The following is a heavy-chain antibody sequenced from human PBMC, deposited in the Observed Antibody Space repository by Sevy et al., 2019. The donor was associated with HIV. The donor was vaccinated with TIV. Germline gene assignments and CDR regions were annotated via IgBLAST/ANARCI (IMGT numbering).Heavy chain of an antibody. D-gene: IGHD3-22*01. Sequence: GGSLRLSCTASGFTFSSYDMNWVRQAPGKGLEWVSSIISSGDTIYYADSVKGRFTVSRDNAKNSPFLQMNSLRAEDTAICYCARGPHYYYDSSSFFEYWGQGTLVTVSS. CDR1: GFTFSSYD. V-gene: IGHV3-48*03. J-gene: IGHJ4*02. CDR2: IISSGDTI. CDR3: ARGPHYYYDSSSFFEY.